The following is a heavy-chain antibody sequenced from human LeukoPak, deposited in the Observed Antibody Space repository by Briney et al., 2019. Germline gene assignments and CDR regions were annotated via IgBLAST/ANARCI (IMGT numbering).Heavy chain of an antibody. CDR2: IKQDGSEK. CDR1: GFTFSNYW. D-gene: IGHD3-10*01. J-gene: IGHJ6*02. V-gene: IGHV3-7*04. Sequence: GGSLRLPCAASGFTFSNYWMSWVRQAPGKGLEWVANIKQDGSEKYYVDSVKGRFTISRDNAKNSLYLQMNSLRAEDTTVYYCARDLSRQGDDLDVWGQGTTVTVSS. CDR3: ARDLSRQGDDLDV.